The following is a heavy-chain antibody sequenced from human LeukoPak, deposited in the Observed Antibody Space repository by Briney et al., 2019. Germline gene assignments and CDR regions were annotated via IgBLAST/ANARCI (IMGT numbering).Heavy chain of an antibody. D-gene: IGHD6-19*01. V-gene: IGHV3-7*01. J-gene: IGHJ4*02. CDR1: GFTFSSYW. CDR2: IKQDGSEK. CDR3: ARFAVAAYFDY. Sequence: GGSLRLSCAASGFTFSSYWMSWVRQAPGKGLEWVANIKQDGSEKYYVDSVKGRFTISRDNAKNSLYLQMNSLRAEDTAVYYRARFAVAAYFDYWGQGTLVTVSS.